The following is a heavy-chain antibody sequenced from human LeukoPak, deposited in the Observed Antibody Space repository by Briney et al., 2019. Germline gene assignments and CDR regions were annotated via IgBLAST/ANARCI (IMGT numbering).Heavy chain of an antibody. Sequence: GASVKVSFQASGGTFSSYAISWVRQAPRQRLEWMGGIIPIFGTANYAQKFQGRVTITADESTSTAYMELSSLRSEDTAVYYCARSVWELLHHWFDPWGQGTLVTVSS. J-gene: IGHJ5*02. V-gene: IGHV1-69*01. CDR3: ARSVWELLHHWFDP. CDR1: GGTFSSYA. D-gene: IGHD1-26*01. CDR2: IIPIFGTA.